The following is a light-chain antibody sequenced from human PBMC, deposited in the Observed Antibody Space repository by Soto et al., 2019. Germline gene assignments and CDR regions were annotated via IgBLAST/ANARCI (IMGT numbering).Light chain of an antibody. Sequence: QSALTQPPSASGSPGQSVTISCTGTSSDVGGYNYVSWYQQHPGKAPKLMIYEVSKRPSGVPDRFSGSKSGNTASLTVSGLHDEDEADYYCSSYAGSNNFVVFGGGTKLAVL. J-gene: IGLJ2*01. CDR1: SSDVGGYNY. CDR3: SSYAGSNNFVV. V-gene: IGLV2-8*01. CDR2: EVS.